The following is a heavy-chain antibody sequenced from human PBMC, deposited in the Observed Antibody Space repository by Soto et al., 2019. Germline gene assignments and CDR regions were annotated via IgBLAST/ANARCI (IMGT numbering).Heavy chain of an antibody. CDR1: GFAFHGYT. CDR3: ARAGHGGYLEN. D-gene: IGHD2-15*01. V-gene: IGHV3-21*01. Sequence: PGGSLRLSCAASGFAFHGYTINWVRQAPGRGLEWVSSISGSGSFIYYADSVRGRFTVSRDNARNSLFLQMDSLRADDTAVYYCARAGHGGYLENWGQGTLVTVSS. CDR2: ISGSGSFI. J-gene: IGHJ4*02.